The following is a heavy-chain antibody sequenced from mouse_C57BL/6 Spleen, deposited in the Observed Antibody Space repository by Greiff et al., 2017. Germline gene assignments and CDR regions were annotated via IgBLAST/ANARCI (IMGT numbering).Heavy chain of an antibody. J-gene: IGHJ3*01. V-gene: IGHV1-69*01. CDR2: IDPSDSYT. CDR1: GYTFTSYW. Sequence: QVQLQQSGAELVMPGASVKLSCKASGYTFTSYWMHWVKQRPGQGLEWIGEIDPSDSYTNYNQKFKGKSTLTVDKSSSTAYMQLSSLTSEDSAVYYCARLYGRRAWFAYWGQGTLVTVSA. D-gene: IGHD1-1*01. CDR3: ARLYGRRAWFAY.